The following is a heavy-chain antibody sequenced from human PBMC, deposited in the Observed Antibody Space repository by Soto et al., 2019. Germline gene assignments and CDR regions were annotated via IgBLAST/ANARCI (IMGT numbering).Heavy chain of an antibody. CDR3: AAPASSLRDGYNFCY. D-gene: IGHD3-3*01. J-gene: IGHJ4*02. CDR1: GGSISSSSYY. V-gene: IGHV4-39*01. CDR2: IYYSGST. Sequence: QLQLQESGPGLVKPSETLSLTCTVSGGSISSSSYYWGWIRQPPGKGLEWIGSIYYSGSTYYNPTHKSRVTITVNTSKNQFSLKLSSVTAADTAVYYCAAPASSLRDGYNFCYWGQGTLVTVSS.